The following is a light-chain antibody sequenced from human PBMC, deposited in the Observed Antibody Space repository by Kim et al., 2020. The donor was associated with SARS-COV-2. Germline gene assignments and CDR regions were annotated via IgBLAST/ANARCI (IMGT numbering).Light chain of an antibody. CDR2: DAS. CDR3: QQRNIWPRT. CDR1: QSVSSH. V-gene: IGKV3-11*01. Sequence: LAPWQRATPCCRASQSVSSHVAWYQHKVGQAPRLLIYDASNRATGIPARFSGSGSGTDFTLTISSLEPEDFAVYYCQQRNIWPRTFGQGTKVDIK. J-gene: IGKJ1*01.